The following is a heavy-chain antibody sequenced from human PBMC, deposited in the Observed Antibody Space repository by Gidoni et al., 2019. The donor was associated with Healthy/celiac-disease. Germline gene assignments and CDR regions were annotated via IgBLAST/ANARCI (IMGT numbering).Heavy chain of an antibody. D-gene: IGHD3-10*01. J-gene: IGHJ6*02. V-gene: IGHV4-31*03. CDR2: IYYSGST. CDR3: ASRGFLYGMDV. Sequence: QVQLQQSGPALVKPSQTLSLPCTLSGGSISSGVYHWSWIRPHPGKGLECIGYIYYSGSTYYNPSLKSRVTISVDTSKNQFSLKLSPVTAADTAVYYCASRGFLYGMDVWGQGTTVTVSS. CDR1: GGSISSGVYH.